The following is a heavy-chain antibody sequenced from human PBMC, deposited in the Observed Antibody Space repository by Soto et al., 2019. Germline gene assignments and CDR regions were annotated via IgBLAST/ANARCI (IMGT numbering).Heavy chain of an antibody. J-gene: IGHJ4*02. Sequence: QVQLVQSGAEVEKPGASVKVSCKASGYTFTSFVVHWVRQAPGQRLEWMGWIDAGKGNTKYSHKFQGRVIITRDTSASTAYMDLSSLTSEDTAVYYCARDYPYCTGGSCLGYWGQGTLVIVSS. CDR2: IDAGKGNT. V-gene: IGHV1-3*01. D-gene: IGHD2-15*01. CDR1: GYTFTSFV. CDR3: ARDYPYCTGGSCLGY.